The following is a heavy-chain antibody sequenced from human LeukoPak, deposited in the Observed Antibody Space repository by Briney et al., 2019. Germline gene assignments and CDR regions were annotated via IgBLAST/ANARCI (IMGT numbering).Heavy chain of an antibody. Sequence: GGSLRLSCTTSGFTFSTSTMTWVRQAPGKGLEWVSAISGSGGSTYYADSVKGRFTISRDNSKNTLYLQMNSLRAEDTAVYYCAKDRASERWLQFSGGLDYWGQGTLVTVSS. D-gene: IGHD5-24*01. V-gene: IGHV3-23*01. CDR1: GFTFSTST. CDR3: AKDRASERWLQFSGGLDY. CDR2: ISGSGGST. J-gene: IGHJ4*02.